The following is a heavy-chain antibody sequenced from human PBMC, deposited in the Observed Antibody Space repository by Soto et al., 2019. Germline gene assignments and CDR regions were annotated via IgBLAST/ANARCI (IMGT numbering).Heavy chain of an antibody. CDR3: ATYEYRTSLYGIDV. Sequence: PSETLSLTCAVSGGSFSGYYWSCIRQSAWKGLEWIGEINHRGDTTYNPSLTSRVTISLDSSKQQFSLILSSVTAADAAIYYCATYEYRTSLYGIDVWGQGAAVTVSS. J-gene: IGHJ6*02. CDR1: GGSFSGYY. CDR2: INHRGDT. D-gene: IGHD5-12*01. V-gene: IGHV4-34*01.